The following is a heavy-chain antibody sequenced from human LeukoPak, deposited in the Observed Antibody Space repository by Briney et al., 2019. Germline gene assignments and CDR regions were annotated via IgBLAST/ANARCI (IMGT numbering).Heavy chain of an antibody. CDR3: ARCMSELDYGDYAYYYHMDV. D-gene: IGHD4-17*01. J-gene: IGHJ6*04. CDR1: GDSLTSGSRY. CDR2: FYSNTRT. V-gene: IGHV4-61*09. Sequence: TSQTLSLTCTVSGDSLTSGSRYWRWIRQPAGKGLEWIGHFYSNTRTTYNPSLESRVTISGDTAKNQFSLKLDSVTAADTAVYFCARCMSELDYGDYAYYYHMDVWGKGTTVTVSS.